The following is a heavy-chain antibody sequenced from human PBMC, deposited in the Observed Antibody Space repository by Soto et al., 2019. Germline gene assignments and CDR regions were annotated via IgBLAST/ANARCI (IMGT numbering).Heavy chain of an antibody. D-gene: IGHD3-16*02. CDR3: ARNSDYVWGSYRYGVGYGMDV. Sequence: PSETLSLTCAVYGGSFGGYYWSWIRQPPGKGLEWIGEINHSGSTNCNPSLKSRVTISVDTSKNQFSLKLSSVTAADTAVYYCARNSDYVWGSYRYGVGYGMDVWGQGTTVTVSS. J-gene: IGHJ6*02. V-gene: IGHV4-34*01. CDR1: GGSFGGYY. CDR2: INHSGST.